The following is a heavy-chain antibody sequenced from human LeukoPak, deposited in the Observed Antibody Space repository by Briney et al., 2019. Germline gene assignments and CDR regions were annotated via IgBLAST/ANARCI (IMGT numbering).Heavy chain of an antibody. J-gene: IGHJ6*03. V-gene: IGHV4-34*01. Sequence: SETLSLTCAVYGESFSGYYWSWLRQPPGKGLEWIGEVGDGGSTNYNPSLKSRITISVDTSKNQFSLKLNFVTAADTAVYYCARHSYQLLIYYYYYLDVWGKGTTVTVSS. CDR3: ARHSYQLLIYYYYYLDV. CDR1: GESFSGYY. D-gene: IGHD6-6*01. CDR2: VGDGGST.